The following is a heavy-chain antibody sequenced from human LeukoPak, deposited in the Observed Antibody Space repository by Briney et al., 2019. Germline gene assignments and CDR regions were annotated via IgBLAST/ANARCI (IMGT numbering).Heavy chain of an antibody. J-gene: IGHJ6*03. V-gene: IGHV3-48*01. D-gene: IGHD3-10*01. CDR3: ARAGRFGESFRDYYYYIDV. CDR2: ISSSSSNI. CDR1: GFTFSSYS. Sequence: PGGSLRLSCAASGFTFSSYSMNWVRQAPGKGLEWVSYISSSSSNIDYADSVKGRFTISGDNAKNSLYLQMNSLRAEDTAVYFCARAGRFGESFRDYYYYIDVWGKGTTVTVSS.